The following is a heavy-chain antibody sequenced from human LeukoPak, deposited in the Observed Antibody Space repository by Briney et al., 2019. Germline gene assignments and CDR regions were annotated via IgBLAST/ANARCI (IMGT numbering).Heavy chain of an antibody. J-gene: IGHJ3*02. CDR1: GFTFSTYA. D-gene: IGHD4-11*01. Sequence: GGFLRLSCAASGFTFSTYAMHWVRQAPGKGLEWVPVVSTDGSNQYYADSVKGRFTVSRDNSKNTLYLQMNSLRIEDTAVYYCARDILPYNNYGGDAFDIWGQGTKVIVSS. V-gene: IGHV3-30-3*01. CDR3: ARDILPYNNYGGDAFDI. CDR2: VSTDGSNQ.